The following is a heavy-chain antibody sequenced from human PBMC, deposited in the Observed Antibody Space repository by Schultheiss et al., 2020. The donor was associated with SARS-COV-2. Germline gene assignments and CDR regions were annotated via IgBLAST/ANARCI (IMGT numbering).Heavy chain of an antibody. CDR2: IWYDGSNK. D-gene: IGHD2-15*01. CDR3: ARDRVQFQVVDAFDI. J-gene: IGHJ3*02. CDR1: GFTFSSYW. Sequence: GESLKISCAASGFTFSSYWMSWYRHVPGRGLEWVAVIWYDGSNKYYADSVKGRFTISRDNSKNTLYLQMNSLRAEDTAVYYCARDRVQFQVVDAFDIWGQGTMVTVSS. V-gene: IGHV3-33*08.